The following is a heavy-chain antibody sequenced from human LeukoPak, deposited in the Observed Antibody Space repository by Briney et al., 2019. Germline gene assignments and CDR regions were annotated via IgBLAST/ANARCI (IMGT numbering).Heavy chain of an antibody. CDR1: RFTFRSYA. Sequence: GRSLRLSCTASRFTFRSYAIHWARQAPGKGLEWVALISYDGSNTYYADSVKGRFTISRDNSRNTLYLQMNSLRPEDTAVYYCASQWFCGSLTCKDYYYYGMDVWGQGTPVIVSS. D-gene: IGHD2-2*01. J-gene: IGHJ6*02. CDR3: ASQWFCGSLTCKDYYYYGMDV. V-gene: IGHV3-30*04. CDR2: ISYDGSNT.